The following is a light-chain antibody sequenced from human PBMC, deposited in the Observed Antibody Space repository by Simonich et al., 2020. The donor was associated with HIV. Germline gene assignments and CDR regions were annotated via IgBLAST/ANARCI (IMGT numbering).Light chain of an antibody. CDR1: QSLLSSNGYNY. CDR3: MQARQTPFT. V-gene: IGKV2-28*01. J-gene: IGKJ3*01. CDR2: LGS. Sequence: DIVMTQSPLSLPVTPGEPASISCRSSQSLLSSNGYNYLDWYLQKQGQSPQLLIYLGSNRASGVPDRFSGSGSGTDFTLKISRVEAEDVGVYYCMQARQTPFTFGPGTKVDIK.